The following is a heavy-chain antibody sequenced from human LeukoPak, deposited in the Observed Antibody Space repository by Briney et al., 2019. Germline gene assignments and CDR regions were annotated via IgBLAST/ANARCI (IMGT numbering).Heavy chain of an antibody. J-gene: IGHJ4*02. D-gene: IGHD2-8*01. V-gene: IGHV1-69*01. Sequence: ASVKVSCKSSADNFSSYLITWVRQAPGQGLEWVGGIIPMLERTNHAQRFQGRVTMTADESTSTAYMELSGLTSEDTAVYYCARVGYCSRGVCYNYDYWGQGTQVTVSS. CDR3: ARVGYCSRGVCYNYDY. CDR1: ADNFSSYL. CDR2: IIPMLERT.